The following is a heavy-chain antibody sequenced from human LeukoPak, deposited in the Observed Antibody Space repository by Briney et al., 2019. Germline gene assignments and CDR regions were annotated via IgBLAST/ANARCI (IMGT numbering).Heavy chain of an antibody. CDR3: ARDRGLELLNENFDY. V-gene: IGHV1-2*02. Sequence: ASVKVSCKASGYTFTGHYMHWVRQAPGHGLEWMGWINPNSGGTNYAQKFQGRVTMTRDTSISTVYMELSRLRSDDTAVYYCARDRGLELLNENFDYWGQGTLVTVSS. J-gene: IGHJ4*02. CDR2: INPNSGGT. D-gene: IGHD1-7*01. CDR1: GYTFTGHY.